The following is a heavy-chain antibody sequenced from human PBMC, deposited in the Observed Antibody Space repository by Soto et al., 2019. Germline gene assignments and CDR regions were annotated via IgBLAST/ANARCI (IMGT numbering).Heavy chain of an antibody. D-gene: IGHD6-19*01. J-gene: IGHJ6*02. CDR3: ASDRSSGWDQGYGMDV. Sequence: SETLSLTCTVSGDSITRSNFYWGWIRQPPGKGLEWLGYIYYSGSTSYNPSLKSRVTISVDTSKNQFSLKLRSVTAADTAVYYCASDRSSGWDQGYGMDVWGQGTTVTVSS. V-gene: IGHV4-61*05. CDR2: IYYSGST. CDR1: GDSITRSNFY.